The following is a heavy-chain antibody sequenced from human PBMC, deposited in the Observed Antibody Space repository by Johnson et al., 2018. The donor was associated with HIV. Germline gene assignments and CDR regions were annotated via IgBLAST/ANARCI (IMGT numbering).Heavy chain of an antibody. CDR2: ISYDGSDK. CDR3: ARDLETSGWYQGTFDI. Sequence: QMQLVESGGDLIQPGGSLRLSCAASGFSISSNYLRWVRQAPGKGLEWVAVISYDGSDKYYADSVKGRFTISRDNSTNTLYLQMNSLRAEDTAVYYCARDLETSGWYQGTFDIWGQGTMVTVAS. J-gene: IGHJ3*02. D-gene: IGHD6-19*01. CDR1: GFSISSNY. V-gene: IGHV3-30*03.